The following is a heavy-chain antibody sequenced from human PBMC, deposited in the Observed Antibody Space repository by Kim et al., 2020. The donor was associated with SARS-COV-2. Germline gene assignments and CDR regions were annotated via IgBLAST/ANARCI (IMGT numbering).Heavy chain of an antibody. CDR1: GGSISSSSYY. V-gene: IGHV4-39*01. CDR2: IYYSGST. D-gene: IGHD6-13*01. Sequence: SETLSLTCTVSGGSISSSSYYWGWIRQPPGKGLEWIGSIYYSGSTYYNPSLKSRVTISVDTSKNQFSLKLSSVTAADTAVYYCARRARQLGFDYWGQGTLVTVSS. J-gene: IGHJ4*02. CDR3: ARRARQLGFDY.